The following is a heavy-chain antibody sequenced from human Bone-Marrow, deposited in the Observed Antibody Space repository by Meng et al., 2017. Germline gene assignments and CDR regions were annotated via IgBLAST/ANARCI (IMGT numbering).Heavy chain of an antibody. D-gene: IGHD1-26*01. Sequence: SETLSLTCTVSRYSITNDYYWGWIRQPPGKGLEWIGSIVHRGNTYYNPSLKSRITMSVDTSKNQFSLKVTSVTAAGTAVYYCARVSSGSFDVWGQGTLVTVS. CDR3: ARVSSGSFDV. CDR2: IVHRGNT. J-gene: IGHJ5*02. CDR1: RYSITNDYY. V-gene: IGHV4-38-2*02.